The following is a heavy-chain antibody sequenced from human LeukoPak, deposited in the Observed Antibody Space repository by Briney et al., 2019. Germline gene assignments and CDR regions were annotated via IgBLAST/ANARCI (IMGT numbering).Heavy chain of an antibody. CDR1: GYTFTSYY. Sequence: ASVKVSRKASGYTFTSYYMHWVRQAPGQGLEWMGIINPSGGSTSYAQKFQGRVTMTRDTSTSTVYMELSSLRSEDTAVYYRARDLTYYYGSGSYYYGMDVWGQGTTVTVSS. CDR2: INPSGGST. J-gene: IGHJ6*02. CDR3: ARDLTYYYGSGSYYYGMDV. V-gene: IGHV1-46*01. D-gene: IGHD3-10*01.